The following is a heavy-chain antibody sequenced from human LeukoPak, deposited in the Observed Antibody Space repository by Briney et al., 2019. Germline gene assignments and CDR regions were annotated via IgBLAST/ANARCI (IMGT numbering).Heavy chain of an antibody. CDR2: IDPDSGGT. CDR3: ARGGRGYQRDWFDR. D-gene: IGHD1-26*01. Sequence: ASVKVSCKAFGHTLTGYYTHWVRQAPGQGLEWMGWIDPDSGGTNYAQKFQDWVTMTRDTSISTAYMELSRLRSDDMAVYFCARGGRGYQRDWFDRWGQGTLVTVSS. V-gene: IGHV1-2*04. CDR1: GHTLTGYY. J-gene: IGHJ5*02.